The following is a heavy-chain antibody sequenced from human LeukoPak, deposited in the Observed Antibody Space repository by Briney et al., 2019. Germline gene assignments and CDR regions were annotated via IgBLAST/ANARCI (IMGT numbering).Heavy chain of an antibody. CDR2: INPNGGGT. CDR1: GYTFTGYY. Sequence: AAVNVCCKAAGYTFTGYYMHWGRQPPGQGLEWMGWINPNGGGTNYAQKFQGRVTMTRDASISTAYMELSRLRSDDTAVYYCARARPRYSYGYLPWGQGTLLTVSS. CDR3: ARARPRYSYGYLP. V-gene: IGHV1-2*02. D-gene: IGHD5-18*01. J-gene: IGHJ5*02.